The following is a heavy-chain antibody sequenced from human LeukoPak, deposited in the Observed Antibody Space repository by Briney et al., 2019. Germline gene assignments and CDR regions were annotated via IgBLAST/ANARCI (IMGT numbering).Heavy chain of an antibody. V-gene: IGHV3-21*01. J-gene: IGHJ5*02. CDR3: ATSVSSPYDSSGYYSPVSWFDP. D-gene: IGHD3-22*01. Sequence: KPGGSLRLSCAASGFTFSSYSMTWVRQAPGKGLEWVSSISSSSSYIYYADSVKGRSTISRDNAKNSLYLQMNSLRAEDTAVYYCATSVSSPYDSSGYYSPVSWFDPWGQGTLVTVSS. CDR2: ISSSSSYI. CDR1: GFTFSSYS.